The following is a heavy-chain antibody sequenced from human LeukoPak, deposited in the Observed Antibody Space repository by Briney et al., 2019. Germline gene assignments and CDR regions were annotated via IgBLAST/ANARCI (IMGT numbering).Heavy chain of an antibody. CDR1: GGTFSNYA. CDR3: ARDGYSSGWGPVHDY. V-gene: IGHV1-2*02. Sequence: GASVKVSCKASGGTFSNYAISWVRQAPGQGLEWMGWINPNSGGTNYAQKFQGRVTMTRDTSISTAYMELSRLRSDDTAVYYCARDGYSSGWGPVHDYWGQGTLVTVSS. J-gene: IGHJ4*02. D-gene: IGHD6-19*01. CDR2: INPNSGGT.